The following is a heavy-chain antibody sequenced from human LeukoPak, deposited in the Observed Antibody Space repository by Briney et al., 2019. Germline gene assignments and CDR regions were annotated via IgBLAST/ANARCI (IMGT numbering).Heavy chain of an antibody. CDR3: ARGQFPVGDFDY. Sequence: ASETLSLTCTVSGGSISSGGYYWSWIRQPPGKGLEWIGYIYHSGSTYYNPSLKSRVTISVDRSKNQFSPKLSSVTAADTAVYYCARGQFPVGDFDYWGQGTLVTVSS. D-gene: IGHD1-26*01. CDR2: IYHSGST. CDR1: GGSISSGGYY. J-gene: IGHJ4*02. V-gene: IGHV4-30-2*01.